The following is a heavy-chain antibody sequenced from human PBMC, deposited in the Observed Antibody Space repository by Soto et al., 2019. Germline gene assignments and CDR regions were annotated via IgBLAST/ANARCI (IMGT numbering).Heavy chain of an antibody. Sequence: GGSLRLSCAASGFTFSSYAMSWVRQAPGKGLEWVSAISGSGGSTYYADSVKGRFTISRDNSKNTLYLQMNSLRAEDTAVYYCAKEYCSSTSCYHRLNWFDPWGQGTLVTVSS. D-gene: IGHD2-2*01. J-gene: IGHJ5*02. V-gene: IGHV3-23*01. CDR2: ISGSGGST. CDR1: GFTFSSYA. CDR3: AKEYCSSTSCYHRLNWFDP.